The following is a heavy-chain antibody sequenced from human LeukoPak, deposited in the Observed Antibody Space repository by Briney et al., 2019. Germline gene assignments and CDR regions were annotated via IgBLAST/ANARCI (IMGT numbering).Heavy chain of an antibody. CDR2: IDWDDDK. D-gene: IGHD4-17*01. Sequence: SGPTLVNPTQTLTLTCTFSGFSLTTRGMSVSWIRQPPGKALEWLARIDWDDDKYYSTSLKTRLTISKDTSKNQVVLTMTNMDPVDTATYYCARIVCRDYGIYFDYWGQGTLVTVSS. J-gene: IGHJ4*02. V-gene: IGHV2-70*11. CDR3: ARIVCRDYGIYFDY. CDR1: GFSLTTRGMS.